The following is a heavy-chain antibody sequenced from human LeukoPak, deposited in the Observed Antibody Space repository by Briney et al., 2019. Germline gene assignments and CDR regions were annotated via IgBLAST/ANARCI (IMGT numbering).Heavy chain of an antibody. CDR2: VSGSGDRM. Sequence: GGSLRLSRAASGFTSSSYALNWVRQAPGKGLEWVATVSGSGDRMYHADSVKGRLTISRDNSKNTIYLQMNSLRAEDTALYYCAKAAAAPGFDFWGQGTLVTVSS. D-gene: IGHD6-13*01. J-gene: IGHJ4*02. CDR3: AKAAAAPGFDF. CDR1: GFTSSSYA. V-gene: IGHV3-23*01.